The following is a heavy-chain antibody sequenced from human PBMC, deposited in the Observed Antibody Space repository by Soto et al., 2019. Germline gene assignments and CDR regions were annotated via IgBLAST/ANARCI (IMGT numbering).Heavy chain of an antibody. J-gene: IGHJ3*02. CDR1: GGTFSSYT. D-gene: IGHD3-10*01. CDR2: IIPILGIA. CDR3: ASSITMVRGVIRPHDAFDI. Sequence: QVQLVQSGAEVKKPGSSVKVSCKASGGTFSSYTISWVRQAPGQGLEWMGRIIPILGIANYAQKFQGRVTITADKSTSTAHMELSSLRSEDTAVYYCASSITMVRGVIRPHDAFDIWGQGTMVTVSS. V-gene: IGHV1-69*02.